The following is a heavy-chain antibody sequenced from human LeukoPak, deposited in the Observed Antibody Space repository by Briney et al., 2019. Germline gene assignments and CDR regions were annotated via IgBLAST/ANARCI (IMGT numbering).Heavy chain of an antibody. V-gene: IGHV3-48*03. CDR3: AREGYSGYDRVGYYYYMDV. D-gene: IGHD5-12*01. CDR1: GFTFSSYE. CDR2: ISSSGSTI. Sequence: GGSLRLSCAASGFTFSSYEMNWVRQAPGKGLEWVSYISSSGSTIYYADSVKGRFTISRDNAKNSLYLQMNSLRAEDTAVYYCAREGYSGYDRVGYYYYMDVWGKGTTVTVSS. J-gene: IGHJ6*03.